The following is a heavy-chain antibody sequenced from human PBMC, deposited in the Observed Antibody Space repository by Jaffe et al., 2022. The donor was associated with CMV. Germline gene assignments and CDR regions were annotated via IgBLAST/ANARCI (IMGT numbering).Heavy chain of an antibody. CDR1: GFTFSNHE. V-gene: IGHV3-48*03. CDR2: ISSSGSTI. CDR3: ARDPVETAAERGLFDY. D-gene: IGHD2-2*01. J-gene: IGHJ4*02. Sequence: EVQLVESGGGLIQPGGSLRLSCAASGFTFSNHEMNWVRQAPGKGLEWVSYISSSGSTIFYSDSVKGRFTISRDNAKNSLYLQMSSLRAADTAVYYCARDPVETAAERGLFDYWGQGTLVTVSS.